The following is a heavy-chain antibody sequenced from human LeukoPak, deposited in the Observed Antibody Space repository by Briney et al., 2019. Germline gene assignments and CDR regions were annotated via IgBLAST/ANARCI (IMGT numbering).Heavy chain of an antibody. J-gene: IGHJ6*02. Sequence: ASVKVSCKASGYTFTGYYMHWVRQAPGQGLEWMGRINPNNGGTTYAQKFQGRVTMTRDTSISTAYMEVSRLRFDDTAVYYCERDRRVTTPTEYYYYGLDVWGQGTTVTVSS. V-gene: IGHV1-2*06. D-gene: IGHD4-17*01. CDR3: ERDRRVTTPTEYYYYGLDV. CDR2: INPNNGGT. CDR1: GYTFTGYY.